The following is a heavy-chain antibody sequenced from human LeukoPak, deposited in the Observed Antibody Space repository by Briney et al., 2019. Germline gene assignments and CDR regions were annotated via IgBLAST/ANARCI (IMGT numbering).Heavy chain of an antibody. J-gene: IGHJ5*02. CDR1: GYSFTTYW. D-gene: IGHD3-10*01. V-gene: IGHV5-51*01. Sequence: GESLKIPCRGSGYSFTTYWIGWVRQMPGKGLEWMGIIYPGDSDTRYSPSFQGQVTISADKSISTAYLQWSSLKASDTAMYYWARRGRNYNNTNWFHPWGQGTLVTVSS. CDR2: IYPGDSDT. CDR3: ARRGRNYNNTNWFHP.